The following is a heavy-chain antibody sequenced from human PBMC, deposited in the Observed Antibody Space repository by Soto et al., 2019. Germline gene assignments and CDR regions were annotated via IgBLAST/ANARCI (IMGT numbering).Heavy chain of an antibody. Sequence: ASVKVSCKASGGTFSSYAISWVRQAPGQGLEWMGGITPIFGTANYAQKFQGRVTITADKSTSTAYMELSSLRSEDTAVYYCARGDYYDSSGYYSRLAYWGQGTLVTVSS. CDR1: GGTFSSYA. J-gene: IGHJ4*02. CDR3: ARGDYYDSSGYYSRLAY. V-gene: IGHV1-69*06. CDR2: ITPIFGTA. D-gene: IGHD3-22*01.